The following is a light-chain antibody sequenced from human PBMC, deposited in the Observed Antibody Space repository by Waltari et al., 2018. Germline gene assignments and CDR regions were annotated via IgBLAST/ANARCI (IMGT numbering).Light chain of an antibody. Sequence: QAVVTQEPSLTVSPGGTVTLTCASSTGAVTSGHYPPWLQQKPGQAPMTLIFDAYNKRSWTPARFSGSLLGGKAALTLSGAQPEDEADYYCMLSYSANLRIFGGGTRLTVL. V-gene: IGLV7-46*01. CDR3: MLSYSANLRI. CDR1: TGAVTSGHY. J-gene: IGLJ2*01. CDR2: DAY.